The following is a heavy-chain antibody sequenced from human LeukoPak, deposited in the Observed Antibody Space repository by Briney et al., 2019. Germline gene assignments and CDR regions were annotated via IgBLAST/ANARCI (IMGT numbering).Heavy chain of an antibody. J-gene: IGHJ3*02. CDR2: IYHSGST. Sequence: SETLSLTCAVSGGSISSSNWWSWVRQPPGKGLEWIGEIYHSGSTNYNPSLKSRVTISVDTSKNQFSLKLSSVTAADTAVYYCATSGRRELLSYADAFDIWGQGTMVTVSS. CDR1: GGSISSSNW. D-gene: IGHD1-26*01. CDR3: ATSGRRELLSYADAFDI. V-gene: IGHV4-4*02.